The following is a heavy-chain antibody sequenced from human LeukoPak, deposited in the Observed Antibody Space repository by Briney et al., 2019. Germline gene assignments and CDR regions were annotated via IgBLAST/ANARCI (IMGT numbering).Heavy chain of an antibody. CDR1: GFTVSSNY. V-gene: IGHV3-53*05. J-gene: IGHJ4*02. CDR2: IYSGGST. CDR3: AKGTGGSCYSMTDY. D-gene: IGHD2-15*01. Sequence: GGSLRLSCAASGFTVSSNYMSWVRQAPGKGLEWVSVIYSGGSTYYADSVKGRFTISRDNSKNTLYLQMNSLRAEDTAVYYCAKGTGGSCYSMTDYWGQGTLVTVSS.